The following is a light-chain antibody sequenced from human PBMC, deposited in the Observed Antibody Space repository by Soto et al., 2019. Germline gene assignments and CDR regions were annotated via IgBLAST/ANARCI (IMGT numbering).Light chain of an antibody. J-gene: IGKJ1*01. CDR1: QSVSSSY. CDR3: QQYGSSPWT. V-gene: IGKV3-20*01. CDR2: GAS. Sequence: EIVLTQSPGTLSLSPGERATLSCRASQSVSSSYLAWYQQKPGQAPRLLIYGASSRATGIPDRFSGSGSGTDFPLIISRLEAEYFAVYYCQQYGSSPWTFGQGTKVEIK.